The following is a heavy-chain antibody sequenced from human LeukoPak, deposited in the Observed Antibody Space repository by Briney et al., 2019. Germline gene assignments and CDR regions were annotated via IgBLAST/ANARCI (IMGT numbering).Heavy chain of an antibody. D-gene: IGHD3-16*01. CDR2: IIPIFGTA. V-gene: IGHV1-69*05. CDR1: GGTFSSYA. CDR3: ARGEYYSGGDDYVWAFDY. J-gene: IGHJ4*02. Sequence: ASVKVSCKASGGTFSSYAISWVRQVPGQGLEWMGGIIPIFGTANYAQKFQGRVTITTDESTSTAYMELSSLRSEDTAVYYCARGEYYSGGDDYVWAFDYWGQGTLVTVSS.